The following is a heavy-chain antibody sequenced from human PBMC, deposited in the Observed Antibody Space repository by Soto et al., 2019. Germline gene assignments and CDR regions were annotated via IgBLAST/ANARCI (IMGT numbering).Heavy chain of an antibody. CDR1: GYSFTRYG. D-gene: IGHD3-16*01. Sequence: QVQLVQSGAEVKNPGASVKVSCKASGYSFTRYGIGWARQAPGQGLEWMGWINAYNGNTNYAQNLQGRLTLTTDTSTTTAYMELRSLRSNDTAIYYCAMVDVYVTPSPQDVWRQGTTVTVSS. CDR3: AMVDVYVTPSPQDV. J-gene: IGHJ6*02. CDR2: INAYNGNT. V-gene: IGHV1-18*01.